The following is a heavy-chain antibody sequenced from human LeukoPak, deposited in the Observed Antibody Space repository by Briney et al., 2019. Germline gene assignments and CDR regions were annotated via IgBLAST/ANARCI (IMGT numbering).Heavy chain of an antibody. CDR3: AKDSVWFGETNPFDY. D-gene: IGHD3-10*01. Sequence: GGSLRLSCAASGFTFSSYGMHWVRQAPGRGLEWVAFIRYDGSNKYYADSVKGRFTISRDNSKNTLYLQMNSLRAEDTAVYYCAKDSVWFGETNPFDYWGQGTLVTVSS. J-gene: IGHJ4*02. CDR1: GFTFSSYG. CDR2: IRYDGSNK. V-gene: IGHV3-30*02.